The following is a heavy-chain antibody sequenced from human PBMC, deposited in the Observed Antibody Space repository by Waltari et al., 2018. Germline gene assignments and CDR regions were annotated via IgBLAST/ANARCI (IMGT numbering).Heavy chain of an antibody. V-gene: IGHV4-34*02. Sequence: QVQLQQWGAGLLKPSETLSLICDVYGGSFSNYYWTWIRQPPGKGLEVIGDIHRTGSSNYNPSLKSRATISIDTSKNQFSLKLTSVTAADTAVYYCSRGLSVWSQGTMVTVSS. CDR1: GGSFSNYY. CDR2: IHRTGSS. J-gene: IGHJ3*01. CDR3: SRGLSV.